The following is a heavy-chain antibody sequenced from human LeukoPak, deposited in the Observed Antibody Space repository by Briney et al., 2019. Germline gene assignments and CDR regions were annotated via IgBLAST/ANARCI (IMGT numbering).Heavy chain of an antibody. D-gene: IGHD2-21*02. CDR3: ARTTVVVAAKPVGYTRP. Sequence: SVKASSTAAGGTFSTYAISWVRQSPGQGLEWMGRIIPILGIANYAQKFQGRVTITADKSTSTAYMELSSLRSEDTAVYYCARTTVVVAAKPVGYTRPWGQSTLVTVSS. J-gene: IGHJ1*01. V-gene: IGHV1-69*04. CDR2: IIPILGIA. CDR1: GGTFSTYA.